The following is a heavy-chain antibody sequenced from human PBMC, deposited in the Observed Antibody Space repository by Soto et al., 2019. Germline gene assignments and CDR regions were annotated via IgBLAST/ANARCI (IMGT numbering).Heavy chain of an antibody. CDR2: IIPIFGTA. CDR3: ARDNCSGGSCYSEDYYYYYGMDV. Sequence: ASVKVSCKASGGTFSSYAISWVRQAPGQGLEWMGGIIPIFGTANYAQKFQGRVTITADESTSTAYMELSSLRSEDTAVYYCARDNCSGGSCYSEDYYYYYGMDVWGQGTTVTVSS. V-gene: IGHV1-69*13. D-gene: IGHD2-15*01. CDR1: GGTFSSYA. J-gene: IGHJ6*02.